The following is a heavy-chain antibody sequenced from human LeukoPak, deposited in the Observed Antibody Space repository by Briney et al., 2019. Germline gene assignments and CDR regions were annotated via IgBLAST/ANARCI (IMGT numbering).Heavy chain of an antibody. D-gene: IGHD1-14*01. CDR2: ISSSSSYT. CDR3: ARVTRRGYYFDY. CDR1: GFTFSDYY. V-gene: IGHV3-11*05. J-gene: IGHJ4*02. Sequence: GGSLRLSCAASGFTFSDYYMSWIRQAPGKGLEWVSYISSSSSYTNYADPVKGRFTISRDNAKNSLYLQMNSLRAEDTAVYYCARVTRRGYYFDYWGQGTLVTVSS.